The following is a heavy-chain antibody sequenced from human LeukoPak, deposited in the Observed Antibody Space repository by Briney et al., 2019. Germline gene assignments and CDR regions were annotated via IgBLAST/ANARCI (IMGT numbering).Heavy chain of an antibody. CDR3: ARVSPFGESLS. D-gene: IGHD3-10*01. V-gene: IGHV1-8*01. CDR2: MNPNSGNT. CDR1: GYTFTSYD. Sequence: ASVKVSCKASGYTFTSYDINWVRQATGQGVEWMGWMNPNSGNTGYAQKFQGRVTMTRDTSISTSYMELSSLRSEDTAVYYCARVSPFGESLSWGQGTLVTVSS. J-gene: IGHJ4*02.